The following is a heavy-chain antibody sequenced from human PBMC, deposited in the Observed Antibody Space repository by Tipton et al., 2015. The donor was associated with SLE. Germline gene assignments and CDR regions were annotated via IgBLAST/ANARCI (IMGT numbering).Heavy chain of an antibody. J-gene: IGHJ6*02. CDR1: GGSISSHY. Sequence: TLSLTCTVSGGSISSHYWSWIRQPPGKGLEWIGYIYYSGSTNYNPSLKSRVTISVDTSKNQFSLKLSSVTAADTAVYYCARGNDYYYYYGMDVWGRGTTVTVSS. V-gene: IGHV4-59*11. CDR2: IYYSGST. CDR3: ARGNDYYYYYGMDV. D-gene: IGHD1-1*01.